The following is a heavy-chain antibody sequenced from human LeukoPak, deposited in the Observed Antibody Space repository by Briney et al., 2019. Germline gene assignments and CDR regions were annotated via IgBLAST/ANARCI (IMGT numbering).Heavy chain of an antibody. CDR1: GYTFTGYY. CDR2: INPNSGGT. CDR3: ARTMVRGVIIPFGY. Sequence: ASVNVSCKASGYTFTGYYMHWVRQAPGQGLEWMGWINPNSGGTNYAQKFQGRVTMTRDTSISTAYMELSRLRSDDTAVYYCARTMVRGVIIPFGYWGQGTLVTVSS. V-gene: IGHV1-2*02. J-gene: IGHJ4*02. D-gene: IGHD3-10*01.